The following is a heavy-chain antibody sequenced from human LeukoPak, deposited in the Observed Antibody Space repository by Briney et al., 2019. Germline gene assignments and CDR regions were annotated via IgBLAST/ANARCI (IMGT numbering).Heavy chain of an antibody. CDR2: INPNSGGT. CDR1: GHTFTGYY. J-gene: IGHJ4*02. CDR3: AREPNNYYDSSGYSG. Sequence: ASVKVSCKASGHTFTGYYMHWVRQAPGQGLEWMGWINPNSGGTNYAQKFQGRVTMTRDTSISTAYMKLSRLRSDDTAVYYCAREPNNYYDSSGYSGWGQGTLVTVSS. D-gene: IGHD3-22*01. V-gene: IGHV1-2*02.